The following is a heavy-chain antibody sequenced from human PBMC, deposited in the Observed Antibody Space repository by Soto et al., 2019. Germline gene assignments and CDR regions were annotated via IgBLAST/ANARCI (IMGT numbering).Heavy chain of an antibody. Sequence: EVQLVESGGGLARPGGSLRLSCAASGFTLSSHWMHWVRQAPGTGLVWVSRINRDGSTINYDDSVRGRYTISRDNAKNTLSLQMNSLRAEDTAVYYCARVADCTYSSNCNGRAAFDMWGLGTMVTVSS. V-gene: IGHV3-74*01. D-gene: IGHD6-13*01. CDR1: GFTLSSHW. J-gene: IGHJ3*02. CDR2: INRDGSTI. CDR3: ARVADCTYSSNCNGRAAFDM.